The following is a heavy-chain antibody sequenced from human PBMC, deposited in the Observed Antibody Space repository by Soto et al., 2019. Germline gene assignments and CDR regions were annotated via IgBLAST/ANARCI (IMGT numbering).Heavy chain of an antibody. CDR3: ARGLGLYNFDY. CDR1: GYTFTSYA. D-gene: IGHD1-1*01. J-gene: IGHJ4*02. Sequence: QVQLVQSGAEVKKPGASVKVSCKASGYTFTSYAMHLVRQAPGQRLEWMGWINAGNGNTKYSQKFQVRVTITRDTSASTAYMELSSLRSEDTAVYYCARGLGLYNFDYWGQGTLVTVSS. V-gene: IGHV1-3*01. CDR2: INAGNGNT.